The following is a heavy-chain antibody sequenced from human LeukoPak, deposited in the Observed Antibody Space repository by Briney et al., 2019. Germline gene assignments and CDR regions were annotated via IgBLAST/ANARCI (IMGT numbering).Heavy chain of an antibody. CDR1: VFTYSSYS. CDR2: ISSSSSYI. J-gene: IGHJ3*02. CDR3: ATADRSSWYRGAFDI. V-gene: IGHV3-21*01. D-gene: IGHD6-13*01. Sequence: GGSLRLSRAASVFTYSSYSMNWVRQARGKGLEWVSSISSSSSYIYYADSVKGRFTISRDNAKNSLYLQMNSLRAEDTAVYYCATADRSSWYRGAFDIWGQGTMVTVSS.